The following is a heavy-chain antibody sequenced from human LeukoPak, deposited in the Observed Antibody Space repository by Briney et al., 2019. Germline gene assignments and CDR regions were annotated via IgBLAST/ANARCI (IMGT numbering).Heavy chain of an antibody. D-gene: IGHD6-19*01. V-gene: IGHV4-59*08. CDR2: IYYSGST. CDR1: GGSISTYY. J-gene: IGHJ4*02. Sequence: SETLSLTCTVSGGSISTYYWSWIRQPPGKGLEWIGYIYYSGSTNHNPSLKSRVTISVDTSKNQFSLKLSSVTAADTAVYYCARRRLGWYSVDYWGQGTLVTVSS. CDR3: ARRRLGWYSVDY.